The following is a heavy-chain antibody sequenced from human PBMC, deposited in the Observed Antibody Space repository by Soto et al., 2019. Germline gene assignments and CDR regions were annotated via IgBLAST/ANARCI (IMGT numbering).Heavy chain of an antibody. D-gene: IGHD6-13*01. CDR2: IYYSGST. J-gene: IGHJ4*02. CDR1: GGSISSSSYY. CDR3: ARRVPYSNSWYFDY. V-gene: IGHV4-39*01. Sequence: PSETLSLTCTVSGGSISSSSYYWGWIRQPPGKGLEWIGSIYYSGSTYYNPSLKSRVTISVDTSKNQFSLKLSSVTAADTAVYYCARRVPYSNSWYFDYWGQGTLVTVSS.